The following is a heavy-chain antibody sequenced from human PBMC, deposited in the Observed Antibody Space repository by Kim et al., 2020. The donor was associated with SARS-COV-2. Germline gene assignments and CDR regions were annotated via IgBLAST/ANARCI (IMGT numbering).Heavy chain of an antibody. CDR1: GGSISSYY. CDR3: AGEVYYPHAFDI. CDR2: IYYSGSP. Sequence: SETLSLTCTVSGGSISSYYWSWIRQPPGKGLEWIGYIYYSGSPNYNPSLKSRVTISVDTSKNQFSLKLSSVTAADTAVYYCAGEVYYPHAFDIWGQGTMVTVS. J-gene: IGHJ3*02. V-gene: IGHV4-59*01. D-gene: IGHD3-22*01.